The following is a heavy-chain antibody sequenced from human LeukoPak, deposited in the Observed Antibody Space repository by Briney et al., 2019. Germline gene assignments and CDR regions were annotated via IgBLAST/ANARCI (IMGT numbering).Heavy chain of an antibody. CDR1: GGSISSYY. CDR3: ARQGYDILTGLDAFDI. Sequence: PSETLSLTCTVSGGSISSYYWSWLRQPPGKGLEWIGYIYYSGSTNYNPSLKSRVTISVDTSKNQFSLKLSSVTAADTAVYYCARQGYDILTGLDAFDIWGQGTMVTVSS. J-gene: IGHJ3*02. CDR2: IYYSGST. D-gene: IGHD3-9*01. V-gene: IGHV4-59*08.